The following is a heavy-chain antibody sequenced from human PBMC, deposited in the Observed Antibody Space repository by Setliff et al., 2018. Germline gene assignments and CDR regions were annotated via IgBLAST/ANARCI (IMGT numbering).Heavy chain of an antibody. CDR1: GFTLNDYG. CDR2: SDRGYYK. CDR3: AREGLTGPVVISVAYYFDS. V-gene: IGHV3-30*19. D-gene: IGHD2-21*01. Sequence: PGESLKISCKTSGFTLNDYGIQWVRQAPGKGLEWVASDRGYYKYYADSVRGRLTVSRDESKNTVFLEMNSLRVDDTATYYCAREGLTGPVVISVAYYFDSWGQGTVVTVSS. J-gene: IGHJ4*02.